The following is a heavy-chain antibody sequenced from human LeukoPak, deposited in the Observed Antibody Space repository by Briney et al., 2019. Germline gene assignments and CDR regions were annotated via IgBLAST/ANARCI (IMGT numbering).Heavy chain of an antibody. V-gene: IGHV1-2*02. J-gene: IGHJ6*03. Sequence: GASVKVSCKASGYTFTGYYMHWVRQAPGQGLEWMGWINPNSGGTNYAQKFQGRVTMTRDTSISTAYMELSRLRSDDTAVYYCARDRPTVVTSAARGYYYYMDVWGKGTTVTISS. D-gene: IGHD4-23*01. CDR2: INPNSGGT. CDR3: ARDRPTVVTSAARGYYYYMDV. CDR1: GYTFTGYY.